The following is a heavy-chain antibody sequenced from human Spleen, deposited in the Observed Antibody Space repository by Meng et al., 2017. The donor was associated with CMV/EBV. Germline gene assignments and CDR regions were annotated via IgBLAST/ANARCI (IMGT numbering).Heavy chain of an antibody. CDR1: GGSVSSSSYY. V-gene: IGHV4-61*01. CDR3: ARADYGGNFDY. CDR2: IYYSRNT. J-gene: IGHJ4*02. D-gene: IGHD4-23*01. Sequence: SETLSLTCTVSGGSVSSSSYYWSWLRQPPGKGLEWIGYIYYSRNTNYNPALKSRVTLSVDTSKSQFSLKLNSVTAADTAVYYCARADYGGNFDYWGQGTLVTVSS.